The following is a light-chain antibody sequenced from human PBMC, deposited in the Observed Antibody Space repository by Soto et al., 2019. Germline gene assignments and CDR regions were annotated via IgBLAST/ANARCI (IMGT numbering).Light chain of an antibody. V-gene: IGLV2-14*01. J-gene: IGLJ2*01. CDR3: SSYTSSTIPVV. Sequence: QSALTQPASVSGSPGQSITISCTGTSSDVGGYNYVSWYQQHPGKAPKLTIYEVSNRPSGVSNRFSGSKSGNTASLTISGLQAEDEAVYYCSSYTSSTIPVVFGGGTQLTVL. CDR2: EVS. CDR1: SSDVGGYNY.